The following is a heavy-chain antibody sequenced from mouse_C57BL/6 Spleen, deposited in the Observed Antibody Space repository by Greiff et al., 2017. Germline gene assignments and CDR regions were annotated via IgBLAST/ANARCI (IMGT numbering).Heavy chain of an antibody. CDR2: IDPENGDT. Sequence: EVQLQQSGAELVRPGASVKLSCTASGFNFKDDYMHWVKQRPEQGLEWIGWIDPENGDTGYASKFQGKATITADTSSNTAYLELSSLTSEDTAVYYCTTHYDGSSYANFVDRGQGTTRTVSS. CDR1: GFNFKDDY. J-gene: IGHJ2*01. V-gene: IGHV14-4*01. CDR3: TTHYDGSSYANFVD. D-gene: IGHD1-1*01.